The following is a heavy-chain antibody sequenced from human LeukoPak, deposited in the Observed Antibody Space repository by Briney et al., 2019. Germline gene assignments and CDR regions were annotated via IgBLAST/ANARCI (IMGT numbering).Heavy chain of an antibody. Sequence: GGFLRLSCAASGFTFSTYTMHWVRQAPGKGLEWLTLISYDGSNKYYADSVKGRFTISRDNSKNTLYLQMNSLRVEDTAVYYCAREEAGSSGWSFDYWGQGTLVTVSS. V-gene: IGHV3-30-3*01. CDR2: ISYDGSNK. D-gene: IGHD6-19*01. CDR3: AREEAGSSGWSFDY. J-gene: IGHJ4*02. CDR1: GFTFSTYT.